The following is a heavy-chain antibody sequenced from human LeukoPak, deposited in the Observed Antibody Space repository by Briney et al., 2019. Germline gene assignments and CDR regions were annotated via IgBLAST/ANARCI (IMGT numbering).Heavy chain of an antibody. D-gene: IGHD1-20*01. CDR1: GFTFRNYA. J-gene: IGHJ3*02. V-gene: IGHV3-23*01. CDR3: ARDNWNDVEGAFDI. Sequence: GGSLRLSCAASGFTFRNYAMNWVRQAPGKGLEGVSGITASGGSTFHADSVKGRFTMSRDNSKNTLYLQMNSLRAEDTAIYYCARDNWNDVEGAFDIWGQGTMVTVSS. CDR2: ITASGGST.